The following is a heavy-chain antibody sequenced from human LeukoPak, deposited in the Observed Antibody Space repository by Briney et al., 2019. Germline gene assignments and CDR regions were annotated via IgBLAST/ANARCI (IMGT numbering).Heavy chain of an antibody. D-gene: IGHD3-22*01. CDR1: GGSISSGGYS. CDR2: IYHSGST. CDR3: ARCDSSGYYPYYYYGMDA. Sequence: SQTLSLTCAVSGGSISSGGYSWSWIRQPPGKGLEWIGYIYHSGSTYYNPSLKSRVTISVDRSKNQFSLKLSSVTAADTAVYYCARCDSSGYYPYYYYGMDAWGQGTTVTVSS. J-gene: IGHJ6*02. V-gene: IGHV4-30-2*01.